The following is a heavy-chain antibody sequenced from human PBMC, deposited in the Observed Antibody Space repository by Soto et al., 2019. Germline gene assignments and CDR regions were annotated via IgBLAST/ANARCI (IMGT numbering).Heavy chain of an antibody. CDR1: GFTFSSYA. CDR3: AKSSVWYPYFDS. CDR2: ISGSGRST. Sequence: PGGSLRLSCAASGFTFSSYAMSWVRQAPGKGLEWVSAISGSGRSTYHADSVKGRFTISRDNSRDTLFLQMNSLRAEDTAIYYCAKSSVWYPYFDSWGQGTLVTVSS. J-gene: IGHJ4*02. D-gene: IGHD6-13*01. V-gene: IGHV3-23*01.